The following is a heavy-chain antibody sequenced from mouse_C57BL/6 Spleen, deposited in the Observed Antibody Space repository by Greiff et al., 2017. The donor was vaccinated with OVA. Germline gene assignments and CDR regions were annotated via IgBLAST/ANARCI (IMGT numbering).Heavy chain of an antibody. V-gene: IGHV6-6*01. J-gene: IGHJ1*03. Sequence: EVKLVESGGGLVQPGGSMKLSCAASGFTFSDAWMDWVRQSPEKGLEWVAEIRNKANNHATYYAESVKGRFTISRDDSKSSVYLQMNSLRAEDTGIYYCTRDDYDGRDWYFDVWGTGTTVTVSS. CDR3: TRDDYDGRDWYFDV. D-gene: IGHD2-4*01. CDR2: IRNKANNHAT. CDR1: GFTFSDAW.